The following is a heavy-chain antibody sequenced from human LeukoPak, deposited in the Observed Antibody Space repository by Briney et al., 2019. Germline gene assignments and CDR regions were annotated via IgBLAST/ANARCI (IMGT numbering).Heavy chain of an antibody. CDR2: MYTSGNT. V-gene: IGHV4-61*02. CDR1: GGSISSGGYY. CDR3: ARTREEMAPFDAFDI. Sequence: PSETLSLTCTVSGGSISSGGYYWSWIRQPAGKGLEWIGRMYTSGNTNYNPALKSRVTISVDTSKNQFSLKLSSVTAADTAVYYCARTREEMAPFDAFDIWGQGTMVTVSS. D-gene: IGHD5-24*01. J-gene: IGHJ3*02.